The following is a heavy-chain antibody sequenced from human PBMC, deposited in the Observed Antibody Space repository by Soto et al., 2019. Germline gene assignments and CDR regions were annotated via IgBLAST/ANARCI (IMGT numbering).Heavy chain of an antibody. CDR2: IYWDDDK. J-gene: IGHJ4*02. CDR1: GFSLTTSGVG. CDR3: AHRVLRTVFGLVTTTAIYFDF. Sequence: QITLKESGPTVVKPTETLTQTCTFSGFSLTTSGVGVGWVRQSPGKAPEWLALIYWDDDKRYSTSLKSRLTITKDTSKNQVVLTMANVDPADTATYYCAHRVLRTVFGLVTTTAIYFDFWGQGTPVVVSS. D-gene: IGHD3-3*01. V-gene: IGHV2-5*02.